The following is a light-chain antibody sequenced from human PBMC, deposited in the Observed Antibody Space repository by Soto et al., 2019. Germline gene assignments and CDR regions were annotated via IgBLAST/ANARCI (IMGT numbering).Light chain of an antibody. CDR2: KAS. V-gene: IGKV1-5*03. CDR3: QQYNSLVT. Sequence: DIQMTQSPSTLSASVGDRVTITCRASQSISDWLAWYQQKPAKAPKLLIYKASSLESGVPSRFSGSGSGTEFTLTISSLQPDDFATYFCQQYNSLVTFGQGTKLEIK. J-gene: IGKJ2*01. CDR1: QSISDW.